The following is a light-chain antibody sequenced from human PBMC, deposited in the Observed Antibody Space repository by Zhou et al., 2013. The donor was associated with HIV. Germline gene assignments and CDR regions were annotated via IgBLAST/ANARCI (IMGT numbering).Light chain of an antibody. Sequence: EIVMTQSPATLSVSPGERPTLSCRASQSVSSNLAWYQQKPGQAPRLLIYGASTRATGIPARFSGSGSGTEFTLTISSMQSEDFAVYYCQQYIDWPPYTFGQGTKLEIK. CDR2: GAS. J-gene: IGKJ2*01. V-gene: IGKV3-15*01. CDR3: QQYIDWPPYT. CDR1: QSVSSN.